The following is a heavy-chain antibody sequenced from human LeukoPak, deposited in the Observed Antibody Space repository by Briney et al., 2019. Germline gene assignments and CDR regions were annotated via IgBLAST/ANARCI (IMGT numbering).Heavy chain of an antibody. CDR3: ARQDYYDSSGHNWFDP. V-gene: IGHV4-34*01. CDR1: SGSFSAYF. CDR2: INRSGST. J-gene: IGHJ5*02. Sequence: PSETLSLTCAVYSGSFSAYFWSWIRQPPGKGLEWLGEINRSGSTNYNPSLKSRVTISVDTSKKQFSLRLSSVTAADTAVYYCARQDYYDSSGHNWFDPWGQGTLVTVSS. D-gene: IGHD3-22*01.